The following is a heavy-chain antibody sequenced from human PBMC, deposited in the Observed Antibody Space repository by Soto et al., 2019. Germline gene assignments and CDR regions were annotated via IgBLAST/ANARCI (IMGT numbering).Heavy chain of an antibody. Sequence: ASVKVSCKASGYTFTSYAMHWVRQAPGQRLEWMGWINVGNGNTKYSQKFQGRVTITRDTSASTAYMELSSLRSEDTAVYYCARVYCSSTSCYYYYGMDVWGQGTTVTVSS. J-gene: IGHJ6*02. CDR2: INVGNGNT. CDR1: GYTFTSYA. V-gene: IGHV1-3*01. D-gene: IGHD2-2*01. CDR3: ARVYCSSTSCYYYYGMDV.